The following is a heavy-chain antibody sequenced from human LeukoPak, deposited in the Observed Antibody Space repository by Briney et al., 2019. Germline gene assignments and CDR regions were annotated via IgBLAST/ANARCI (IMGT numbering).Heavy chain of an antibody. V-gene: IGHV4-59*01. J-gene: IGHJ6*03. Sequence: SETLSLTCTVSGGSISSYYWSWIRQPPGKGLEWIGYIYYSGSTNYNPSLKSRVTISVDTSKNQFSLKLSSVTAADTAVYYCARVDEYNYYYYMYVWGKGTTVTVSS. CDR3: ARVDEYNYYYYMYV. CDR2: IYYSGST. D-gene: IGHD2/OR15-2a*01. CDR1: GGSISSYY.